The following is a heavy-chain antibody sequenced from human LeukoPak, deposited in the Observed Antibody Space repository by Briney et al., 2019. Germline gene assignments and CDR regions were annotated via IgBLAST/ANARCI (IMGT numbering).Heavy chain of an antibody. CDR3: TFGFDDAFDI. V-gene: IGHV3-30*04. CDR1: GFTFSSYA. D-gene: IGHD3-10*01. CDR2: ISYDGSNK. Sequence: PGGSMRLSCAASGFTFSSYAMHWVRQAPGKGLEWVAVISYDGSNKYYADSVKGRFTISRDNSKNTLYPQMNSLRAEDTAVYYCTFGFDDAFDIWGQGTMVTVSS. J-gene: IGHJ3*02.